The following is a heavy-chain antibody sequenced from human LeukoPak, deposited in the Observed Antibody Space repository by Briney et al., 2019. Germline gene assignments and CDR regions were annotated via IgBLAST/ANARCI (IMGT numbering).Heavy chain of an antibody. J-gene: IGHJ5*02. CDR2: IYYTGST. Sequence: PSETLSPTCAVSGYSISSSNWWGWIRQSPGKGLEWIGSIYYTGSTYYNPSLKSRVTMSVDTSKNQFSLELSSVTAVDTAVYYCARGWYSYGSSWFDPWGQGALVTVSS. V-gene: IGHV4-28*03. D-gene: IGHD3-10*01. CDR1: GYSISSSNW. CDR3: ARGWYSYGSSWFDP.